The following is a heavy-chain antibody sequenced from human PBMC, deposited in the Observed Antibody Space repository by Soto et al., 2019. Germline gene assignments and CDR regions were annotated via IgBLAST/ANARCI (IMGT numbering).Heavy chain of an antibody. Sequence: SETLSLTCTVSGASINDFYWSWIRQTPGKGLEWVGFMYYSETTKYNPSLKGRVNMSLDTSKNQVSLHLKSVTAADTAVYYCARANSSTWYKLEYKWFDPWGRGTKVTV. CDR1: GASINDFY. D-gene: IGHD6-13*01. J-gene: IGHJ5*02. V-gene: IGHV4-59*01. CDR2: MYYSETT. CDR3: ARANSSTWYKLEYKWFDP.